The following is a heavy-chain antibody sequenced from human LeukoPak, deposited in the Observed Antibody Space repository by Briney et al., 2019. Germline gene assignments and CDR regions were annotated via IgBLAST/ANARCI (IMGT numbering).Heavy chain of an antibody. J-gene: IGHJ4*02. D-gene: IGHD4-23*01. CDR1: GGSISSYY. CDR2: IYTSGST. CDR3: ARLSDYGGNSRVFDY. V-gene: IGHV4-4*09. Sequence: SETLSLTCTVSGGSISSYYWSWIQQPPGKGLEWIGYIYTSGSTNYNPSLKSRVTISVDTSKNQFSLKLSSVTAADTAVYYCARLSDYGGNSRVFDYWGQGTLVTVSS.